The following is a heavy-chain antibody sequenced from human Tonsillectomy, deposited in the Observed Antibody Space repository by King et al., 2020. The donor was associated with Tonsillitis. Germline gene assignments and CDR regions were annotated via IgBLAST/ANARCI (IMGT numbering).Heavy chain of an antibody. CDR2: ISSNGGST. D-gene: IGHD1-26*01. J-gene: IGHJ3*02. Sequence: VQLVESGGGLVQPGGSLRLSCSASGFTFSSYAMHWVRQAPGKGLEYVSAISSNGGSTYYADSVKGRFTISRDNSKNTLYLQMSSLRAEDTAVYYCVKGGSYSGSYNAFDIWGQGTMVTVSS. V-gene: IGHV3-64D*06. CDR1: GFTFSSYA. CDR3: VKGGSYSGSYNAFDI.